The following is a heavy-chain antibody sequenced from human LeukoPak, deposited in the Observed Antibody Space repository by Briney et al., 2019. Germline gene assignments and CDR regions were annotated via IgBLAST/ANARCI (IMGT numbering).Heavy chain of an antibody. Sequence: GGSLRLSCAASGFTFSSYAMSWVRQAPGKGLEWVSAISGSGGSTYYADSVKGRFTISRDNSKDTLYLQMNSLRAEDTAVYHCARGATSEDTAIVTGYWGQGTLVTVSS. V-gene: IGHV3-23*01. CDR2: ISGSGGST. J-gene: IGHJ4*02. CDR1: GFTFSSYA. CDR3: ARGATSEDTAIVTGY. D-gene: IGHD5-18*01.